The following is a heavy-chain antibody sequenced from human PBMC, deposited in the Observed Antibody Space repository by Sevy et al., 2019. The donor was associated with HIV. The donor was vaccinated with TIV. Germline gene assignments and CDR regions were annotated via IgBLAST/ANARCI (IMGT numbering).Heavy chain of an antibody. CDR3: AKVPTFSISWNNWFDP. CDR2: ISTAGGST. V-gene: IGHV3-23*01. J-gene: IGHJ5*02. D-gene: IGHD6-13*01. Sequence: GGSLRLSCVASGFTFDTFPMTWVHQAPGKGLEWISAISTAGGSTYYADSMKGRFTSSRDSSKHTLDLQMNSLRVEDTALDYCAKVPTFSISWNNWFDPWGQGTLVAVSS. CDR1: GFTFDTFP.